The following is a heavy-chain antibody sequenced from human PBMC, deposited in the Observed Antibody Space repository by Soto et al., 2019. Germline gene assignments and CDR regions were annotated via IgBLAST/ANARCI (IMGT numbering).Heavy chain of an antibody. CDR1: GGTFSSYA. V-gene: IGHV1-69*13. J-gene: IGHJ6*02. D-gene: IGHD6-19*01. CDR2: IIPIFGTA. Sequence: EASVKVSCKASGGTFSSYAISWVRQAPGQGLEWMGGIIPIFGTANYAQKFQGRVTITADESTSTAYMELSSLRSEDTAVYYCAGPGYSSGYGNYYYYGMDVWGQGTTVTVSS. CDR3: AGPGYSSGYGNYYYYGMDV.